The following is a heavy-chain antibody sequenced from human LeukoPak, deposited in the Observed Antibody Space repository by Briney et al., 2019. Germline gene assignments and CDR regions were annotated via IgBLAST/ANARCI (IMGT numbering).Heavy chain of an antibody. CDR1: GYTFTGYY. CDR3: ARGEVTLRNHNWFDP. J-gene: IGHJ5*02. V-gene: IGHV1-69*13. D-gene: IGHD2-21*02. Sequence: GASVKVSCKASGYTFTGYYMHWVRQAPGQGLEWMGGIIPIFGTANYAQKFQGRVTITADESTSTAYMELSSLRSEDTAVYYCARGEVTLRNHNWFDPWGQGTLVTVSS. CDR2: IIPIFGTA.